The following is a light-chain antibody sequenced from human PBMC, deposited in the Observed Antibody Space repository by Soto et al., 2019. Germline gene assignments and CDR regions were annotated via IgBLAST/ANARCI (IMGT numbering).Light chain of an antibody. V-gene: IGKV3-20*01. CDR2: GAS. Sequence: EIVLTQSPGTLSLSPGERATLSCRASQSVSSSYLAWYQQKPGQAPRLLIYGASCRATGIPDRFSGSGSGTDFTLTISRLEPEDFAVYYCQQYGSSWYTFGQGTKLEIK. J-gene: IGKJ2*01. CDR3: QQYGSSWYT. CDR1: QSVSSSY.